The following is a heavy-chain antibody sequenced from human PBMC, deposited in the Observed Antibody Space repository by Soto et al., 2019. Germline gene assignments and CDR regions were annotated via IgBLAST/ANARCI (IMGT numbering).Heavy chain of an antibody. V-gene: IGHV3-74*01. CDR1: GFTFSSYG. CDR2: INSDGSST. Sequence: GGSLRLCCAASGFTFSSYGMHWVRQAPGKGLEWVSRINSDGSSTSYADSVKGRFTISRDNAKNTLYLQMNSLRAEDTAVYYCARDLVAVAGIYYYYGMDVWGQGTTVTV. D-gene: IGHD6-19*01. CDR3: ARDLVAVAGIYYYYGMDV. J-gene: IGHJ6*02.